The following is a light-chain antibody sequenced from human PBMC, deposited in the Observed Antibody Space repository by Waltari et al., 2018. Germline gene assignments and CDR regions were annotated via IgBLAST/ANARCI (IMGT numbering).Light chain of an antibody. J-gene: IGLJ2*01. CDR2: EGS. CDR1: SSDVGGYNY. CDR3: SSYAGNNNVV. Sequence: QSALTQPPSASGSPGQSVTISCTGTSSDVGGYNYVPWYQQHPGKAPTLMIYEGSQRPSGVPGRFSGSKSGNTASLTVSGLRAEDEADYYCSSYAGNNNVVFGGGTKLTVL. V-gene: IGLV2-8*01.